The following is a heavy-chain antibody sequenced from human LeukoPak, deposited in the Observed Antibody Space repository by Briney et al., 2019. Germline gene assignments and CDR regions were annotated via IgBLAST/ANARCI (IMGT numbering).Heavy chain of an antibody. CDR2: IKQDGSEK. CDR1: GFTFSSYW. CDR3: ARDSTVIYDFWSGYFPASYYYGMDV. J-gene: IGHJ6*02. Sequence: GGSLRLSCAAFGFTFSSYWMSWVRQAPGKGLEWVANIKQDGSEKYYVDSVKGRFTISRDNAKNSLYLQMNSLRAEDTAVYCCARDSTVIYDFWSGYFPASYYYGMDVWGQGTTVTVSS. V-gene: IGHV3-7*01. D-gene: IGHD3-3*01.